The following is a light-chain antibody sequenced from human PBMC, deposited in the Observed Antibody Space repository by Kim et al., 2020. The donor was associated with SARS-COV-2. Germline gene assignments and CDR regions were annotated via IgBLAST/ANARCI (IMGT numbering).Light chain of an antibody. CDR2: AAS. J-gene: IGKJ2*01. Sequence: EIVLTQSPGTLSLSPGERATLSCRASQSVSSSYLAWYQQKPGQAPRLLIYAASSRATGIPDRFSGSGSGTDFTLTISRLEPGDFAVYYCQQYGSSPPYTFGQGTKLEI. CDR1: QSVSSSY. V-gene: IGKV3-20*01. CDR3: QQYGSSPPYT.